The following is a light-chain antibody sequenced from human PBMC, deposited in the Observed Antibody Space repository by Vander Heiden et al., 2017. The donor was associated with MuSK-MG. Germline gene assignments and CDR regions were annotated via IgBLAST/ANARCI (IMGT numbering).Light chain of an antibody. J-gene: IGKJ2*01. Sequence: DIQMTQSPSTLSASVGDRVTITCRASQSISTWLAWYQQKAGKAPKLLIYKASRGETGVPSRFSGSGSAKEFTLTSSSRQPDDFANYYCQQDNPYYTFGQGTKVEIK. CDR1: QSISTW. V-gene: IGKV1-5*03. CDR3: QQDNPYYT. CDR2: KAS.